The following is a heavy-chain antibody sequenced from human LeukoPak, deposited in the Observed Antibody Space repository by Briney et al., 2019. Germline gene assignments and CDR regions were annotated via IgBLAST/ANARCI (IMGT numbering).Heavy chain of an antibody. CDR1: GGTFSSYA. CDR2: IIPIFGTA. V-gene: IGHV1-69*13. CDR3: ARSHYDSSGYYSRGAAFDI. J-gene: IGHJ3*02. D-gene: IGHD3-22*01. Sequence: SVKVSCKASGGTFSSYAISWVRQAPGQGLEWMGGIIPIFGTANYAQKYQGRVTITADESTSTAYMELSSLRSEDTAVYYCARSHYDSSGYYSRGAAFDIWGQGTMVTVSS.